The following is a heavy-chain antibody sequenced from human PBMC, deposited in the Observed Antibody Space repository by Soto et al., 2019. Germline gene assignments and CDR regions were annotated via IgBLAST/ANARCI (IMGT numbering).Heavy chain of an antibody. D-gene: IGHD2-21*01. J-gene: IGHJ5*02. Sequence: QLQLQESGSGLVKPSQTLSLTCAVSGGSSSRGGYSWSWIRQPPGKGLEWIGYIYHSGSTYYKPSLTSRVSISVDRSNKQFSLKLSSVTSADTAVYYCARIPSPWGQGTLVTVSS. CDR3: ARIPSP. CDR1: GGSSSRGGYS. V-gene: IGHV4-30-2*01. CDR2: IYHSGST.